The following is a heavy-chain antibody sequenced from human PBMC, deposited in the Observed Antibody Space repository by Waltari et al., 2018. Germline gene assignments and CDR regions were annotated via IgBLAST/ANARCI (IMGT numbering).Heavy chain of an antibody. D-gene: IGHD1-26*01. J-gene: IGHJ4*02. CDR1: GFTFDDYT. CDR2: ISWDGGST. V-gene: IGHV3-43*01. Sequence: EVQLVESGGVVVQPGGSLRLSCAASGFTFDDYTMHWVRQAPGKGLEWVSLISWDGGSTYYADSVKGRFTISRDNSKNSLYLQMNSLRTEDTALYYCAKDGSGSPYYFDYWGQGTLVTVSS. CDR3: AKDGSGSPYYFDY.